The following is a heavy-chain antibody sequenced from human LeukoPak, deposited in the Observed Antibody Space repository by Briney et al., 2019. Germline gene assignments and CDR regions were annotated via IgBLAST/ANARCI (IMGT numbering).Heavy chain of an antibody. J-gene: IGHJ4*02. Sequence: ASVKVSFKAAGYTFTGYYMHWVRQAPGQGLEWMGRIHPNSGGTNYAQKFQGRVTMTRDTSISTAYMELSRLRSDDTAVYYCARVRGVGGYSDYWGQGTLVTVSS. CDR3: ARVRGVGGYSDY. V-gene: IGHV1-2*06. D-gene: IGHD2-15*01. CDR2: IHPNSGGT. CDR1: GYTFTGYY.